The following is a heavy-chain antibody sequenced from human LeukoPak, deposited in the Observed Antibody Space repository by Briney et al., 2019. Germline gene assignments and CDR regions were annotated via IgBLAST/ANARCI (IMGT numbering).Heavy chain of an antibody. CDR1: GFTFSSYA. Sequence: GRSLRLSCAASGFTFSSYAMHWVRQAPGKGLEWVAVISYDGSNKYYADSVKGRFTISRDNSKNTLYLQMNSLRAEDTAVYYCARSRNYGDSTLFDYWGQGTLVTVSS. D-gene: IGHD4-17*01. V-gene: IGHV3-30-3*01. CDR3: ARSRNYGDSTLFDY. J-gene: IGHJ4*02. CDR2: ISYDGSNK.